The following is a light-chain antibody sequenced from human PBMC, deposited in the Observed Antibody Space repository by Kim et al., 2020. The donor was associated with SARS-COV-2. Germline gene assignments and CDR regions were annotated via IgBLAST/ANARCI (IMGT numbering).Light chain of an antibody. CDR1: RSNIGNNS. Sequence: GQRVTTPCSGSRSNIGNNSVNWYQQLPGTAPKLLIYSNNQRPSGVPDRFSGSKSGTSASLAISGLQSEDEADYYCAAWDDSLNGPVFGGGTQLTVL. CDR3: AAWDDSLNGPV. J-gene: IGLJ3*02. CDR2: SNN. V-gene: IGLV1-44*01.